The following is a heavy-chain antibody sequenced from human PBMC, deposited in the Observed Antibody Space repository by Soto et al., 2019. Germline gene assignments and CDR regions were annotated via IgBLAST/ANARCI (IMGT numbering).Heavy chain of an antibody. CDR3: ARGKDRDTVTTFDY. Sequence: EVQLLESGGGLQRGGGSLRLSCAASGFTFRSYALNWVRQAPGKGLEWASVIHGSGGSTYYADSVKGRFTISRDNSKNTVDLQMSSLRAGDTAVYYCARGKDRDTVTTFDYWGQGTLVTVSS. D-gene: IGHD4-17*01. J-gene: IGHJ4*02. CDR2: IHGSGGST. CDR1: GFTFRSYA. V-gene: IGHV3-23*01.